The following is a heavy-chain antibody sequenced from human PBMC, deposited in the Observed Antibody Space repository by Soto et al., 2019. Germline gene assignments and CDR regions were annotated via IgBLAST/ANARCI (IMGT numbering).Heavy chain of an antibody. Sequence: QVQLVQSGDEVKKPGASVKVSCKASGYIFVNYGIAWVRQARGRGLEWMGWISPYTGNTHSATKIQGRLTMTTDTSTSTAYMDLGSLTSDDTAVYYCVMVDNYVTPTPQDVWGQGTTVTVSS. V-gene: IGHV1-18*01. J-gene: IGHJ6*02. CDR2: ISPYTGNT. CDR1: GYIFVNYG. D-gene: IGHD3-16*01. CDR3: VMVDNYVTPTPQDV.